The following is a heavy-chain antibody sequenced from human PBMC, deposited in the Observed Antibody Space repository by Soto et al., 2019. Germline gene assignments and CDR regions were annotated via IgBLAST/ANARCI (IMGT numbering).Heavy chain of an antibody. D-gene: IGHD6-19*01. CDR1: GYTFTSYG. Sequence: QVQLVQSGAEVKKPGASVKVSCKASGYTFTSYGISWVRQAPGQGLEWMGWISAYNGNTNYAQKLQGRVTMTRDTSTSTAYMEVRSLRSDDTAVYYCARDPVAGNQGWYYGMDVWGQGTTVTVSS. V-gene: IGHV1-18*01. CDR2: ISAYNGNT. J-gene: IGHJ6*02. CDR3: ARDPVAGNQGWYYGMDV.